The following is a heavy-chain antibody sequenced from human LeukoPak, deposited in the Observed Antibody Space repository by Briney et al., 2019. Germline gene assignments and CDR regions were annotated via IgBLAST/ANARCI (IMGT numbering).Heavy chain of an antibody. V-gene: IGHV1-18*01. CDR1: GYTYISYG. CDR3: AREGGVGPTAPPDYYSYQMDV. CDR2: ISPYTTKT. D-gene: IGHD1-26*01. J-gene: IGHJ6*03. Sequence: ASVKVSCKASGYTYISYGITWVRQAPGQGLEWMGWISPYTTKTNYAQSLQGRVTMTTDTSTSTAYMELRSLRSDDTAVYYCAREGGVGPTAPPDYYSYQMDVWGKGTTVTVSS.